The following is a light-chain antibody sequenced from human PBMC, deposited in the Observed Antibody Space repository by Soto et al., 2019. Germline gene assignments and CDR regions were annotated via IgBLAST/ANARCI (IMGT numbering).Light chain of an antibody. CDR2: EVS. V-gene: IGLV2-14*01. Sequence: QSALTQFASVSGSPGQSITISCTGTNSDVGAYNYVSWYQQHPGKAPKLMIYEVSNRPSGVSNRFSGSKSANTASLTISGLQAEDEADYYCSSYTSSSTVVFGGGTKVTVL. CDR3: SSYTSSSTVV. CDR1: NSDVGAYNY. J-gene: IGLJ2*01.